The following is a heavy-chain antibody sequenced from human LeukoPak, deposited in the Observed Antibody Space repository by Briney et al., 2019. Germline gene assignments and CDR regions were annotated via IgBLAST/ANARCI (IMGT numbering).Heavy chain of an antibody. J-gene: IGHJ6*02. CDR1: GFTFSSYA. V-gene: IGHV3-33*08. Sequence: GGSLRLSCAASGFTFSSYAMHWVRQAPGKGLEWVAVIWYDGSNKYYADSVKGRFTISRDNSKNTLYLQTNSLRAEDTAVYYCARDRIPTYYYGMDVWGQGTTVTVSS. CDR2: IWYDGSNK. CDR3: ARDRIPTYYYGMDV.